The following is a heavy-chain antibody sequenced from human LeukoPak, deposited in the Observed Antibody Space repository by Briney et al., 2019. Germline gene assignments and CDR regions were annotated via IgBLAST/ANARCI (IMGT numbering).Heavy chain of an antibody. D-gene: IGHD2-2*01. CDR3: AKDSREYCSSTSCYAFDI. CDR1: GFTFSDYY. J-gene: IGHJ3*02. V-gene: IGHV3-11*05. CDR2: ISSSSSYT. Sequence: GGSLRLSCAASGFTFSDYYMSWIRQAPGKGLEWVSYISSSSSYTNYADSVKGRSTISRDNSKNTLYLQMNSLRAEDTAIYYCAKDSREYCSSTSCYAFDIWGQGTMVTVSS.